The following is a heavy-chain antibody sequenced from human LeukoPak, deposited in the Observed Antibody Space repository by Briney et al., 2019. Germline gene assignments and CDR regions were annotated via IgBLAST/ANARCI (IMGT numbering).Heavy chain of an antibody. CDR3: AKEQYPGYFDY. Sequence: GGSLRLSCAASGFIFSGSSMHWVRQAPGKGLEWVSFIRFDATNKYYAASVKGRFTISRDNSNNTLFLQLNDLRTEDTATYFCAKEQYPGYFDYWGQGTLVTVSS. CDR1: GFIFSGSS. CDR2: IRFDATNK. D-gene: IGHD2/OR15-2a*01. J-gene: IGHJ4*02. V-gene: IGHV3-30*02.